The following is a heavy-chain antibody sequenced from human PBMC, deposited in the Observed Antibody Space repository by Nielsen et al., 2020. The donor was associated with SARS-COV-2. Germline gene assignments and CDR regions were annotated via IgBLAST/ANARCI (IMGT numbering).Heavy chain of an antibody. J-gene: IGHJ6*03. CDR3: ARSMRGPYYMDV. V-gene: IGHV5-10-1*01. CDR2: IDPSDSYT. D-gene: IGHD3-10*01. Sequence: VRQMPGKGLEWMGRIDPSDSYTNYSPSFQGHVTISADKSISTAYLQWSSLKVSDTAMYYCARSMRGPYYMDVWGKGTTVTVSS.